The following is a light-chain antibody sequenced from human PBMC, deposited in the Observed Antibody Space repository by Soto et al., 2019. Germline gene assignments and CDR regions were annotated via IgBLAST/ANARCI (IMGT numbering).Light chain of an antibody. CDR2: EVS. Sequence: QSALTQPASVSGSPGQSITISCTGTSSDIGNYDYVSWYQQHPGRAPKLMISEVSNRPSGVSNRFSGSKSGNTASLTISALQTEDEADYYCFSYRSTSSDVFGTGTKVTVL. CDR1: SSDIGNYDY. J-gene: IGLJ1*01. CDR3: FSYRSTSSDV. V-gene: IGLV2-14*01.